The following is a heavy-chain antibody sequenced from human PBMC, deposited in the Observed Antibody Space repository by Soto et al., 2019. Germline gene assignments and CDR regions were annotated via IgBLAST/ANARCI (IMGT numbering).Heavy chain of an antibody. J-gene: IGHJ5*02. CDR1: GGSFSGYY. D-gene: IGHD4-17*01. V-gene: IGHV4-34*01. Sequence: QVQLQQWGAGLLKPSETLSLTCAVYGGSFSGYYWSWIRQPPGKGLEWIGEINHSGSTNYNPSLKSRVTISVGTSKNQFSLKVGSVAAADTGVYYCGGGRTVKGTLYGPKNGRWFDPWGQGTLVTVSS. CDR3: GGGRTVKGTLYGPKNGRWFDP. CDR2: INHSGST.